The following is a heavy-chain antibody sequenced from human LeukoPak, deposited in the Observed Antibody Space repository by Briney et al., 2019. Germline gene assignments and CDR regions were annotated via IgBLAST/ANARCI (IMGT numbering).Heavy chain of an antibody. J-gene: IGHJ6*03. CDR1: GGSLSSDY. Sequence: PSETLSLTCTVSGGSLSSDYWTWIRQPAGKGLEWIGRVYTNGSPNYNPSLKSRVTMSVDTSKNQFSLKVSSVTAADTAVYYCARVWSSYGSYYFYYYMDVWGKGTTVTVSS. V-gene: IGHV4-4*07. CDR3: ARVWSSYGSYYFYYYMDV. CDR2: VYTNGSP. D-gene: IGHD3-3*01.